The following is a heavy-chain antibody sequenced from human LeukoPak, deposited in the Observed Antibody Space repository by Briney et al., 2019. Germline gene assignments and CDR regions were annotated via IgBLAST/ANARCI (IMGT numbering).Heavy chain of an antibody. CDR3: ARGGYSYGTPFDY. V-gene: IGHV4-34*01. CDR1: GGSFSGYY. D-gene: IGHD5-18*01. J-gene: IGHJ4*02. CDR2: INHSGST. Sequence: SETLSLTCAVYGGSFSGYYWSWIRQPPGKGLEWIGEINHSGSTNYNPSLKSRVTISVDTSKNQFSLRLSSVTAADTAVYYCARGGYSYGTPFDYWGQGTLVTVSS.